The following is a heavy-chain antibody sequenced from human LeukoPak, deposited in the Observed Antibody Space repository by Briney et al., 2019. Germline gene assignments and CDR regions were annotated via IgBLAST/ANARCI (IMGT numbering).Heavy chain of an antibody. J-gene: IGHJ4*02. CDR2: ISGSGGST. V-gene: IGHV3-23*01. CDR3: AKREANREFDY. CDR1: GFTFSTCA. Sequence: GGSLRLSCAASGFTFSTCAMNWVRQAPGKGLEWVSAISGSGGSTYYAASVKGRFTVSRDNSKNTPYLQLNSLRAEDTAVYYCAKREANREFDYWGQGTLVTVSS.